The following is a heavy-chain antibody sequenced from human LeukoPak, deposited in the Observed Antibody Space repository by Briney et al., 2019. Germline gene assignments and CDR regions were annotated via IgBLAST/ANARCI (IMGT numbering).Heavy chain of an antibody. V-gene: IGHV3-21*01. D-gene: IGHD6-6*01. Sequence: SGGSLRLSCAASGLTFSSYSMNWVRQAPGKGLEWVSSISSSSSYIYYADSVKGRFTISRDNAKNSLYLQMNSLRAEDTAVYYCARDGIIAARRGFYFDYWGQGTLVTVSS. CDR1: GLTFSSYS. CDR2: ISSSSSYI. J-gene: IGHJ4*02. CDR3: ARDGIIAARRGFYFDY.